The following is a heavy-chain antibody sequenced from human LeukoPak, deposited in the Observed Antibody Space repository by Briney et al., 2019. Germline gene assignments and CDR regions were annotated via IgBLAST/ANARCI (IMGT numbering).Heavy chain of an antibody. Sequence: PGGSLRLSCAASGFTFSNYWMSWVRQAPGKGLEWVSNIRDSGGRTYYVDSVKGRFTISRDNAKNSLYLQMNSLRAEDTAVYYCARDRGGSGCYEFECWGQGTLVTVSS. J-gene: IGHJ4*02. CDR1: GFTFSNYW. V-gene: IGHV3-7*01. D-gene: IGHD6-19*01. CDR3: ARDRGGSGCYEFEC. CDR2: IRDSGGRT.